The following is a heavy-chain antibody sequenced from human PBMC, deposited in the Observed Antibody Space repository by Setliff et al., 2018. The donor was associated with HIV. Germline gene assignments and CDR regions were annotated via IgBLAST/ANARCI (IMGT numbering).Heavy chain of an antibody. J-gene: IGHJ4*02. Sequence: ASVKVSCKASGSTFTSYAINWVRQAPGQGLEWMGGIIPIFSTSNYAQRLQGRVTITADESTSTAYMELYNLRSEDTAMYYCARGRASGSANSGWGQGTLVTVSS. CDR3: ARGRASGSANSG. V-gene: IGHV1-69*13. CDR1: GSTFTSYA. D-gene: IGHD3-10*01. CDR2: IIPIFSTS.